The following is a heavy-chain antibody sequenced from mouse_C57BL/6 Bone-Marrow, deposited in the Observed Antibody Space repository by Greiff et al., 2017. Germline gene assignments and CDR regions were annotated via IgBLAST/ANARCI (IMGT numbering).Heavy chain of an antibody. Sequence: QVQLQQSGAELARPGASVKLSCKASGYTFTSYGISWVKQRTGQGLEWIGEIYPRSGDTYYNEKFKGKATLTADKSSSTAYMGLRSLTSEDSAVYFCARGDYYVPFAYWGQGTLVTVSA. V-gene: IGHV1-81*01. D-gene: IGHD1-1*01. J-gene: IGHJ3*01. CDR3: ARGDYYVPFAY. CDR2: IYPRSGDT. CDR1: GYTFTSYG.